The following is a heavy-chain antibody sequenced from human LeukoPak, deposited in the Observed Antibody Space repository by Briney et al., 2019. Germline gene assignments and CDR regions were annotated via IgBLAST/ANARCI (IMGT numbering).Heavy chain of an antibody. D-gene: IGHD4-17*01. V-gene: IGHV3-7*01. J-gene: IGHJ6*03. CDR3: AREKTVTTTYMDV. CDR2: IKQDGSEK. CDR1: GFTFSSYW. Sequence: GGSLRLSCAASGFTFSSYWMSWVRQAPGKGLEWVANIKQDGSEKYYVDSVKGRFTISRDNAKNSLYLQMNSLRAEDTAVCYCAREKTVTTTYMDVWGKGTTVTVSS.